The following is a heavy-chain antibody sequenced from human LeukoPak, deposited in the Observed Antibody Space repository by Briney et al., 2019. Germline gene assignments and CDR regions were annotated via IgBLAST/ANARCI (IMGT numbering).Heavy chain of an antibody. CDR1: GFTFSSYG. CDR3: AKEDKQWLTRMTDY. CDR2: ISYDGSNK. D-gene: IGHD6-19*01. Sequence: GGSLRLSCAASGFTFSSYGMHWVRQAPGKGLEWVAVISYDGSNKYYADSVKGRFTISRDNSKNTLYLQMNSLRAEDTAVYYCAKEDKQWLTRMTDYWGQGTLVTVSS. J-gene: IGHJ4*02. V-gene: IGHV3-30*18.